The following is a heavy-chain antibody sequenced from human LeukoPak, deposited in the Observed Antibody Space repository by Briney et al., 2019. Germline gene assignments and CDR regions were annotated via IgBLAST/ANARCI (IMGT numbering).Heavy chain of an antibody. J-gene: IGHJ6*03. Sequence: SETLSLTCTVSGYFISSGYYWGWIRQPPGKGLEWIGNIYHSGSTYYNPSLKSRVTISVDTSKNQFSLKLTSVTAADTAVYYCARVYGHFVTHLGYHFYHMDVWGKGTTVTVSS. CDR1: GYFISSGYY. V-gene: IGHV4-38-2*02. CDR2: IYHSGST. D-gene: IGHD4-17*01. CDR3: ARVYGHFVTHLGYHFYHMDV.